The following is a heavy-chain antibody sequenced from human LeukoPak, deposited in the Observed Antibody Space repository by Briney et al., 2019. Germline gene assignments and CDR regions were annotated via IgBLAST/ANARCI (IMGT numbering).Heavy chain of an antibody. CDR2: INPRSGGT. CDR1: GYTFTVYY. D-gene: IGHD4-17*01. CDR3: ARTSSLRFFDY. J-gene: IGHJ4*02. Sequence: ASVKVSCKASGYTFTVYYIHWVRQAPGQGLEWMGWINPRSGGTDYAENFQGRVTMTRDTSITTAYMEVSRVRSDDTAVYYCARTSSLRFFDYWGQGTLVTVSS. V-gene: IGHV1-2*02.